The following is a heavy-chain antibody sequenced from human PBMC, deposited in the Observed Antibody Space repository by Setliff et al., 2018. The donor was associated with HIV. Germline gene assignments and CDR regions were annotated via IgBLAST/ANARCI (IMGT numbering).Heavy chain of an antibody. D-gene: IGHD6-13*01. Sequence: ASVKVSCKTSGYTFISYGVTWVRQVPGQGLEWVGWISTYNGNTNYAQKFQGRVTVTADESTSTAYMQLSSLRSDDTAVYFCARDLNSSPFDYWGQGTLVTVSS. CDR3: ARDLNSSPFDY. V-gene: IGHV1-18*01. J-gene: IGHJ4*02. CDR2: ISTYNGNT. CDR1: GYTFISYG.